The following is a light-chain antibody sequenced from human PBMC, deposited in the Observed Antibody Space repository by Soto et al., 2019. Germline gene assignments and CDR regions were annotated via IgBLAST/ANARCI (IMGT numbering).Light chain of an antibody. J-gene: IGLJ1*01. CDR2: EVS. Sequence: QSVRTQPASVSWSPGQSITIACTGTSSDVGGYNYVSWYQQHPGKAPKVMISEVSNRPSGVAHRFSGSKSGNTASLTISGLQAEEEADYYCCSYTSRSNLVFGTGTKVTVL. V-gene: IGLV2-14*01. CDR1: SSDVGGYNY. CDR3: CSYTSRSNLV.